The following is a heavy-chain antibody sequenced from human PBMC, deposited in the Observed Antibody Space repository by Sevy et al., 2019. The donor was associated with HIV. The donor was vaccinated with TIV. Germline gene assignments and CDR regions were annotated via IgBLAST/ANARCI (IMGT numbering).Heavy chain of an antibody. J-gene: IGHJ6*02. Sequence: ASVKVSCKASGGTFSSYAISWVRQAPGQGLEWMGGIIPIFGTANYAQKFQGRVTITADESTSTAYMELSSLRSEDTAVYYCARVPYYYGSGSTHHYGMDVWGQGTTVSVSS. CDR3: ARVPYYYGSGSTHHYGMDV. V-gene: IGHV1-69*13. CDR2: IIPIFGTA. D-gene: IGHD3-10*01. CDR1: GGTFSSYA.